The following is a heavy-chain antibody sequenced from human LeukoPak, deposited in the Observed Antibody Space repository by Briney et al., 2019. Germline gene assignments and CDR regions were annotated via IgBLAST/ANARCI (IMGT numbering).Heavy chain of an antibody. Sequence: ASVKVSCKASGYTFTSYDINWVRQATRQGLEWMVWMNPNSGNTGYAQKFQGRVTMTRNTSISTAYMELSSLRSEDTAVYYCARDLVVPAAIVTEYYYYGMDVWGQGTTVTVSS. CDR3: ARDLVVPAAIVTEYYYYGMDV. CDR2: MNPNSGNT. J-gene: IGHJ6*02. CDR1: GYTFTSYD. V-gene: IGHV1-8*01. D-gene: IGHD2-2*02.